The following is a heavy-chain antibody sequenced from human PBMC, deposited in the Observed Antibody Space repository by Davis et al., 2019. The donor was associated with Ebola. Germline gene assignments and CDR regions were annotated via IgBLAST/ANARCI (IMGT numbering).Heavy chain of an antibody. CDR1: GASGPINTAA. CDR3: ARGWLRTGLDV. Sequence: PSETLSPTCVILGASGPINTAAWNWIRQSPSRGLEWLGRTYYSSKQWYHDYATSVKSRVTVNLDTSKNQCSLHLNSVTPDDRAMYYCARGWLRTGLDVWGKGTTVTVSS. CDR2: TYYSSKQWYH. D-gene: IGHD5-12*01. J-gene: IGHJ6*04. V-gene: IGHV6-1*01.